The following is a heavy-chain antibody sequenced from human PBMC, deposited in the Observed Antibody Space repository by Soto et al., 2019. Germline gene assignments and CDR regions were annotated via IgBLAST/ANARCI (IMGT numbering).Heavy chain of an antibody. CDR1: GGSISSGGYS. D-gene: IGHD3-22*01. J-gene: IGHJ4*02. CDR3: ARSGGYYYDSSDYYYRFDY. CDR2: IYHSGNT. Sequence: PSETLSLTCAVSGGSISSGGYSWSWIRQPPGKGLEWIGYIYHSGNTYYNPSLKSRVTISVDRSKDQFSLKLSSVTAADTAVYYCARSGGYYYDSSDYYYRFDYWGKGTLVTVSS. V-gene: IGHV4-30-2*01.